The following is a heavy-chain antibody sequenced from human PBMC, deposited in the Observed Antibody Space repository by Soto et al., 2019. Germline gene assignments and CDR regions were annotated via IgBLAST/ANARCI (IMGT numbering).Heavy chain of an antibody. V-gene: IGHV1-69*12. CDR1: GGTFSSSA. CDR2: IIPMFGAA. J-gene: IGHJ5*02. D-gene: IGHD1-20*01. Sequence: QVQLVQSGAEVKKPESSVKVSCKASGGTFSSSAISWVRQAPGQGLEWMGGIIPMFGAAKYAQKFQGRVTITADASTSTVYMELSSLRSDDTAMYYCARVGNNWNDGGWFDPWGQGTLVTVDS. CDR3: ARVGNNWNDGGWFDP.